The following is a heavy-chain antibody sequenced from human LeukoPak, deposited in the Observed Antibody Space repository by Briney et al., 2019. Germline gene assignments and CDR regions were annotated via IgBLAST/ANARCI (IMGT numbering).Heavy chain of an antibody. J-gene: IGHJ4*02. CDR1: GFPFSGYW. CDR3: SRSQFDY. V-gene: IGHV3-74*03. CDR2: ISGDGTIK. Sequence: PGGSLRLSCEPSGFPFSGYWMLWVRHAPGKGLVWVSRISGDGTIKTYADFVRGRFTISRDNTKNILYLQMNSLRVEDTAIYFCSRSQFDYWGQGVLVTVSS.